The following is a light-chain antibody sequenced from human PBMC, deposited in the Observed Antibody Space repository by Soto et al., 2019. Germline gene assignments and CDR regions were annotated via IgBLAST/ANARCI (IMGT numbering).Light chain of an antibody. J-gene: IGKJ4*01. CDR1: QGISSY. Sequence: IQLTQSPSSLSASVGDRVTITCRASQGISSYLAWYQQKPGKAPELLIYAVSYLQSGVPSRFSGSGSGTDFTLTISSLQPEDFATYFCKQSSAFPLTFGGGTKV. CDR2: AVS. CDR3: KQSSAFPLT. V-gene: IGKV1-9*01.